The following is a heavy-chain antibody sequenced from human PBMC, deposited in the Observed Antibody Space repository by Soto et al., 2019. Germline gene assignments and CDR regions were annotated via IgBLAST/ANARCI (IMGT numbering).Heavy chain of an antibody. CDR3: ARDKITGLFDY. J-gene: IGHJ4*02. D-gene: IGHD2-8*02. CDR1: GDSVSIYSGA. Sequence: SQTLSLTCVISGDSVSIYSGAWNWIRQSPSRGLEWLGRTYYRSKWYYDYAESVKSRIIISVDTSKNQFSLQLNSVTPADTAVYYCARDKITGLFDYWGQGTLVTVSS. CDR2: TYYRSKWYY. V-gene: IGHV6-1*01.